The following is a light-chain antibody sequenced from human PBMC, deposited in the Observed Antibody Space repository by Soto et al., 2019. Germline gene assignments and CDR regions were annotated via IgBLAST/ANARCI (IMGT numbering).Light chain of an antibody. CDR3: ATWDDSLNDYV. Sequence: QSALTQPPSASGSPGESVTISCTGTSSDVGSYYNWVSWYQQLPGTAPKLLIFKNNQRPSGVPDRYSGSKSGTSASLAISGLRSGDEADYYCATWDDSLNDYVFATGTKLTVL. V-gene: IGLV1-47*01. CDR1: SSDVGSYY. J-gene: IGLJ1*01. CDR2: KNN.